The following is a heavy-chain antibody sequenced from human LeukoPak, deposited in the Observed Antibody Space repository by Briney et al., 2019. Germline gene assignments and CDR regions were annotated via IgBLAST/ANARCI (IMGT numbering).Heavy chain of an antibody. D-gene: IGHD1-26*01. Sequence: GGSLRLSCAASGFTFSSYAMSWVRQAPGKGLEWVSAISGSGGSTYYADSVKGRFTIPRDNSKNTLYLQMNSLRAEDTAVYYCARDGNRRENYFDYWGQGTLVTVSS. CDR1: GFTFSSYA. V-gene: IGHV3-23*01. CDR3: ARDGNRRENYFDY. CDR2: ISGSGGST. J-gene: IGHJ4*02.